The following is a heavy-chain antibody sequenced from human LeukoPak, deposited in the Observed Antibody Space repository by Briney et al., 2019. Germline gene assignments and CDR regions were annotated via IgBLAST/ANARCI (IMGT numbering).Heavy chain of an antibody. V-gene: IGHV4-30-2*01. Sequence: PSQTLFLTCTVSGTSINSGGYYWSWIRQPPGKGLEWIGYIYHTGVTYSNPSLKSRVTISIDRSKKQFSLNLRSVTASDTAVYYCARAPPPDGILGVVIIPNWFDPWGQGTQVTVSS. J-gene: IGHJ5*02. D-gene: IGHD3-3*01. CDR3: ARAPPPDGILGVVIIPNWFDP. CDR1: GTSINSGGYY. CDR2: IYHTGVT.